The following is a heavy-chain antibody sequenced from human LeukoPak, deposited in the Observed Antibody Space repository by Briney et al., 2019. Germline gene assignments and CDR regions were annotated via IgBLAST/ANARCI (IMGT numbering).Heavy chain of an antibody. J-gene: IGHJ4*02. CDR3: AKDKSVSADYYFDY. D-gene: IGHD5/OR15-5a*01. CDR1: GFTFRSHA. V-gene: IGHV3-23*01. CDR2: IYENGGTT. Sequence: GGSLRLPCVGSGFTFRSHAMSWVRQAPEKGLEFVSGIYENGGTTYYADSVKGRFSISRDNSKNTLFLQMNNLRTEDTAVYYCAKDKSVSADYYFDYWGQGTLVTVSS.